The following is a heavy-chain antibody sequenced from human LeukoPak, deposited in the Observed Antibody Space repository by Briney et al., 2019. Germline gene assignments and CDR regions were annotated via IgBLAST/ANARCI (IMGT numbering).Heavy chain of an antibody. CDR3: AKDIGVAGSFSAFDI. V-gene: IGHV3-9*03. D-gene: IGHD6-19*01. J-gene: IGHJ3*02. CDR2: HSWYSGSI. Sequence: GGSLRLFRAASGFPLDVHAMHCARHAWGKALEEGSGHSWYSGSIGYADSVKGRFTISRDNAKNSLYLQMNSLRAEDMALYYFAKDIGVAGSFSAFDIWGQGTMVTVSS. CDR1: GFPLDVHA.